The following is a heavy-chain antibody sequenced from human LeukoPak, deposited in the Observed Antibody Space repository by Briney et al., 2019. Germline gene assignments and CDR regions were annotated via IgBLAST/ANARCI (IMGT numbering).Heavy chain of an antibody. CDR2: ITSSGDGT. J-gene: IGHJ4*02. CDR1: GFTFGDYA. Sequence: LPGRSLRLSCTASGFTFGDYAMSWVRQAPGKGLQWVSSITSSGDGTYYADSVKGRFTISRDNSENMLYLQMNSLRVEDTAVYFCAKDRPNYYGSNGHYYRRDGDYWGQGTLVTVSS. D-gene: IGHD3-22*01. V-gene: IGHV3-23*01. CDR3: AKDRPNYYGSNGHYYRRDGDY.